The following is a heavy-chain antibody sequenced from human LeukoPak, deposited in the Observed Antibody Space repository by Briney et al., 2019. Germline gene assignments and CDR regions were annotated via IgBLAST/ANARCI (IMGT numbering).Heavy chain of an antibody. CDR2: IYTSGST. CDR1: GGSISSGSYY. D-gene: IGHD1-7*01. V-gene: IGHV4-61*02. J-gene: IGHJ5*02. Sequence: PSETPSLTCTVSGGSISSGSYYWSWIRQPAGKGLEWIGRIYTSGSTNYNPSLKSRVTISVDTSKNQVSLKLSFVTAADTAVYYCARSLGITGTTDWFDPWGQGTLVTVSS. CDR3: ARSLGITGTTDWFDP.